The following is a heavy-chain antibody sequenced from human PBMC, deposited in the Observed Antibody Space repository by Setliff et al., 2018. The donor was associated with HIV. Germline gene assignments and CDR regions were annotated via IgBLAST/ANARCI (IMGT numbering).Heavy chain of an antibody. Sequence: PSETLSLTCAVYGGSFSGYSWTWIRQPPGKGLEWIGEINHSGSTSYNPSLKSRVTMSVDTSKKQVSLKLNSVTAADTAVYYCARDMMRWLVMVPGATRGYFDAWGQGALVTVSS. CDR2: INHSGST. CDR3: ARDMMRWLVMVPGATRGYFDA. V-gene: IGHV4-34*01. CDR1: GGSFSGYS. J-gene: IGHJ4*02. D-gene: IGHD3-16*01.